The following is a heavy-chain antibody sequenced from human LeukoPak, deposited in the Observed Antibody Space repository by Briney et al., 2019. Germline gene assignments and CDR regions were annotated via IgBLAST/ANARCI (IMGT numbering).Heavy chain of an antibody. CDR1: GGSIRSYY. V-gene: IGHV4-59*01. Sequence: SETLSLTCTVSGGSIRSYYWSWIRQPPGKGLEWIGYIYYSGSGSTNYNPSLKSRVTISVDTSKNQLSLKLSSVTAADTAVYYCARGEYSGSDWGQGTLVTVSS. CDR2: IYYSGSGST. CDR3: ARGEYSGSD. D-gene: IGHD1-1*01. J-gene: IGHJ4*02.